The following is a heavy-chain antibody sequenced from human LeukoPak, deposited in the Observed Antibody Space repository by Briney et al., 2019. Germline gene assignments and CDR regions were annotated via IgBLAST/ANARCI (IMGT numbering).Heavy chain of an antibody. Sequence: GGSLRLSCAASGFTFSGYAMTWVRQAPGKGLEWVSAVSGSGGHTYYVDSVKGRFTVSRDSSKNTLYLQMNSLRAEDTAVYYCAKESTVTPGNVNWFDTWGQGTLVTVSS. CDR1: GFTFSGYA. CDR2: VSGSGGHT. D-gene: IGHD4-17*01. J-gene: IGHJ5*02. CDR3: AKESTVTPGNVNWFDT. V-gene: IGHV3-23*01.